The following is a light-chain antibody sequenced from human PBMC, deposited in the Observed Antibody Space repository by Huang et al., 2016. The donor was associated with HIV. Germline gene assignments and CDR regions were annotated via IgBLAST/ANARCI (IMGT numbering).Light chain of an antibody. Sequence: DIQMTQSPSSLSASVGDRVTIARRASQSIRKFLNWYQQKPGEAPKLLMHSASSLQSGVPSRFSGSGSGTDFTLTITSLQPEDFATYYCQQTDNIPRTFGQGTKVVIK. J-gene: IGKJ1*01. CDR3: QQTDNIPRT. CDR1: QSIRKF. V-gene: IGKV1-39*01. CDR2: SAS.